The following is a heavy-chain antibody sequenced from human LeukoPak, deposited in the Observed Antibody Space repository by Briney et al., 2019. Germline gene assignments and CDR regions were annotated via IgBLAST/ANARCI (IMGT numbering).Heavy chain of an antibody. V-gene: IGHV3-33*01. CDR3: ARDFYTGMFDY. D-gene: IGHD3-10*02. CDR2: IWYDGSNI. Sequence: PGRSLRLSCAASGFTFSSYGFHWVRQAPGKGLEWVAVIWYDGSNIHYAESVKGRFTISRDNSRDTLYLHMNSLRPEDTAVYDCARDFYTGMFDYWGQGTLVTVSS. CDR1: GFTFSSYG. J-gene: IGHJ4*02.